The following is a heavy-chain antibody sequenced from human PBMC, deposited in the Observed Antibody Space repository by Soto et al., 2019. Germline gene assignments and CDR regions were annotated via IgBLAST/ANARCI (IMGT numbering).Heavy chain of an antibody. V-gene: IGHV4-4*02. CDR2: IYDSGTT. D-gene: IGHD2-15*01. CDR1: GASISSNNW. CDR3: AKDGSGHPYYSDN. Sequence: QVQLQESGPGLVKPSGTLSLTCVVSGASISSNNWWSWVRQPPGKGLEWIGEIYDSGTTSYNPSLKSRVTMSVDKSKNQFSLKVTSVTAADTAVYFCAKDGSGHPYYSDNWGQGTLVTVSS. J-gene: IGHJ4*02.